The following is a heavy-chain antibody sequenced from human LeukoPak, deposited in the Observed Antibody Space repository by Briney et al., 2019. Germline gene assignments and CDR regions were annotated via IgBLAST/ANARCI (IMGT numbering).Heavy chain of an antibody. D-gene: IGHD6-13*01. Sequence: SDTLSLTRTVSGGSISSGGYYWSWIRQPPGKGLEWIGYIYHSGSTYYNPSLKSPATISIDRSKNQFSLKLSSVTAAVPAVYYGARCEIAAAGTGGFDPWGQGTLVTVSS. J-gene: IGHJ5*02. CDR3: ARCEIAAAGTGGFDP. CDR2: IYHSGST. CDR1: GGSISSGGYY. V-gene: IGHV4-30-2*01.